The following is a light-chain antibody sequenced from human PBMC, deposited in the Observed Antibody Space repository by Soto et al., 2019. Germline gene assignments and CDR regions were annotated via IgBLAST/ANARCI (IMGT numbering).Light chain of an antibody. Sequence: SYELTQPPLVAVAPGETASITCGGNNIGSKSVHWYQQKPGQAPVLVIYYDNDRPSGIPERFSGSNSGNTATLTISRVEAGDEADYYCQVWDTGSDHLVFGGGTKLTVL. V-gene: IGLV3-21*04. CDR3: QVWDTGSDHLV. J-gene: IGLJ2*01. CDR2: YDN. CDR1: NIGSKS.